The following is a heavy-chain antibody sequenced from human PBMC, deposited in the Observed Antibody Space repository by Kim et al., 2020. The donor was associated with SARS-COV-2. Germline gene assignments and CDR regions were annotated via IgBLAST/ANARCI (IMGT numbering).Heavy chain of an antibody. D-gene: IGHD3-3*01. CDR2: NGNT. CDR3: AREHDFDY. Sequence: NGNTKYAQKLQGRVTRTTETSTSTAYMELRSLRSDDTAVYYCAREHDFDYWGQGTLVTVSS. V-gene: IGHV1-18*01. J-gene: IGHJ4*02.